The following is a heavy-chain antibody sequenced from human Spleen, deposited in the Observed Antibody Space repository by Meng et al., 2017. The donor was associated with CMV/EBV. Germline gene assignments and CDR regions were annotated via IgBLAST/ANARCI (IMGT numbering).Heavy chain of an antibody. Sequence: FSGSTMHWVRQSSGKGLEWVGRIRSNVHNYAAAYVASVKGRFIISRDDSKNTAYLHMDSLVTEDTALYYCTRQGEYCSDSTCVLTFDYWGRGTLVTVSS. CDR3: TRQGEYCSDSTCVLTFDY. CDR1: FSGST. J-gene: IGHJ4*02. CDR2: IRSNVHNYAA. V-gene: IGHV3-73*01. D-gene: IGHD2-15*01.